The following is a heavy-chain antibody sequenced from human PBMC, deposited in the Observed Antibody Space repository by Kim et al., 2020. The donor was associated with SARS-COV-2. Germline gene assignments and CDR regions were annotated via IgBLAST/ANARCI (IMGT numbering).Heavy chain of an antibody. Sequence: GGSLRLSCAASGFTFSDYYMSWIRQAPGKGLEWVSYISSSSSYTNYADSVKGRFTISRDNAKNSLYLQMNSLRAEDTAVYYCARARVDDFDWLLTGFDYGMDVWGQGTTVTVSS. CDR1: GFTFSDYY. D-gene: IGHD3-9*01. CDR2: ISSSSSYT. V-gene: IGHV3-11*06. J-gene: IGHJ6*02. CDR3: ARARVDDFDWLLTGFDYGMDV.